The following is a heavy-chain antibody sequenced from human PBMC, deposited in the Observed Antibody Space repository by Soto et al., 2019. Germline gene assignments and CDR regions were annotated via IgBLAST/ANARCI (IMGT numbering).Heavy chain of an antibody. J-gene: IGHJ4*02. D-gene: IGHD1-1*01. V-gene: IGHV2-5*02. CDR1: GFSLSARPVA. CDR2: IYWDDDK. Sequence: ITLRESGPPRVKPTQTLTLTCTFSGFSLSARPVAVGWIRQPPGKALERLALIYWDDDKRYSPSLMSRLTIIKDTSKNQVVLTMTNMDPLDTAIYYCVHRAGIDGNWNGGYFDYWGQGALVTVSS. CDR3: VHRAGIDGNWNGGYFDY.